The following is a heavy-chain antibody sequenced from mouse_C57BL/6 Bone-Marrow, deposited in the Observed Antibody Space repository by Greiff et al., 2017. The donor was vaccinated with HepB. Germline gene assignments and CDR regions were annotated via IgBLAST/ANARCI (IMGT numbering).Heavy chain of an antibody. Sequence: QVQLKESGAELVRPGASVKLSCKASGYTFTDYYINWVKQRPGQGLEWIARIYTGRGNTYYNEKFKGKATLTAEKSSSTAYMQLSSLTSVDSAVYFCARRGSSGYVYFDYWVQGTTLTVSS. J-gene: IGHJ2*01. D-gene: IGHD3-2*02. CDR1: GYTFTDYY. CDR2: IYTGRGNT. CDR3: ARRGSSGYVYFDY. V-gene: IGHV1-76*01.